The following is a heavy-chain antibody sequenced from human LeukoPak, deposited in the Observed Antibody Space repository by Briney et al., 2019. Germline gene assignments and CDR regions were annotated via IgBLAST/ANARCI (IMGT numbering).Heavy chain of an antibody. D-gene: IGHD3-22*01. CDR3: ARVTGYVIEDYFDY. V-gene: IGHV3-21*04. J-gene: IGHJ4*02. CDR2: ISSSSSYI. Sequence: GGSLRPSCAASGFTFSSYSMNWVRQAPGKGLEWVSSISSSSSYIYYADSVKGRFTISRDNAKNSLYLQMNSLRAEDTAVYYCARVTGYVIEDYFDYWGQGTLVTVSS. CDR1: GFTFSSYS.